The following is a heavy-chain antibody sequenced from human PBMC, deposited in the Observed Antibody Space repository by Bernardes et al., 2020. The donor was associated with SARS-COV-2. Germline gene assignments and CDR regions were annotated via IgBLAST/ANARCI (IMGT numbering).Heavy chain of an antibody. D-gene: IGHD6-6*01. CDR2: ISWNSGSI. CDR3: AKDMEYTNSEATFDY. V-gene: IGHV3-9*01. CDR1: GFTFDDYA. Sequence: GGSLRLSCAASGFTFDDYAMHWVRQAPGKGLEWVSGISWNSGSIGYADSVKGRFTISRDNAKNSLYLQMNSLRAEDTALYYCAKDMEYTNSEATFDYWGQGTLVTVSS. J-gene: IGHJ4*02.